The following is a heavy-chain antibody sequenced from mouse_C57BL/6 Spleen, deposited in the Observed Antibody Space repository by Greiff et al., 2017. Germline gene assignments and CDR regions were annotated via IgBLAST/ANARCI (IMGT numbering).Heavy chain of an antibody. CDR3: ARQGRLDY. V-gene: IGHV5-6*01. CDR1: GFTFSSYG. CDR2: ISSGGSYT. J-gene: IGHJ2*01. Sequence: EVQGVESGGDLVKPGGSLKLSCAASGFTFSSYGMSWVRQTPDKRLEWVATISSGGSYTYYPDSVKGRFTISRDNAKNTLYLQMSSLKSEDTTMYYCARQGRLDYWGQGTTLTVSS.